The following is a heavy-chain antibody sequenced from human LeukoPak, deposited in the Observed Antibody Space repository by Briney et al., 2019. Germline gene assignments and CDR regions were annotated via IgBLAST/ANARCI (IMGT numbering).Heavy chain of an antibody. V-gene: IGHV1-2*06. CDR2: INPNSGGT. D-gene: IGHD4-23*01. CDR3: ARGDYGGNSAFDY. CDR1: GYTFTGYY. J-gene: IGHJ4*02. Sequence: ASVKVSCKASGYTFTGYYMHWVRQAPGQGLEWMGRINPNSGGTNYAQKFQGRVTMTRDTSISTAYMELSRLRSEDTAVYYCARGDYGGNSAFDYWGQGTLVTVSS.